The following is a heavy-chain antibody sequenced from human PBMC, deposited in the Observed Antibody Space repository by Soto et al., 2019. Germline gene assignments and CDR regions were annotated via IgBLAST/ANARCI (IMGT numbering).Heavy chain of an antibody. Sequence: GASVKVSCKASGYTFTSYDINWVRQATGQGLEWMGWMNPNSGNTGYAQKFQGRVTMTRNTSISTAYMELSSLRSEDTAVYYCARGGFVPWASYYYYYGMDVWGQGTTVTVSS. CDR3: ARGGFVPWASYYYYYGMDV. CDR2: MNPNSGNT. J-gene: IGHJ6*02. D-gene: IGHD3-16*01. CDR1: GYTFTSYD. V-gene: IGHV1-8*01.